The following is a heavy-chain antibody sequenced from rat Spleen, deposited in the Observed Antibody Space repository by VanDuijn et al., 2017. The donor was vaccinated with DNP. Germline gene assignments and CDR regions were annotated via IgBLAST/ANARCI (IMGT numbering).Heavy chain of an antibody. CDR3: ATSGYGYDGYPFAF. CDR1: GFTFSDYG. J-gene: IGHJ3*01. CDR2: ISPSGGST. D-gene: IGHD1-12*03. Sequence: EVQLVESGGGLVQSGRSLKLSCAASGFTFSDYGMHWIRQAPTKGLEWVASISPSGGSTYYRDSVKGRFTISRDNAKNTLFLQMDSLRSEDTATYYCATSGYGYDGYPFAFWGQGTLVTVSS. V-gene: IGHV5-19*01.